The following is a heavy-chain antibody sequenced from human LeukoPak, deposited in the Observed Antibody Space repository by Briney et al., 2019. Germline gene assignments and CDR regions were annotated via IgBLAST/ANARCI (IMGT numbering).Heavy chain of an antibody. CDR2: IKQDGSEG. CDR3: AKSGSSSWFLDY. J-gene: IGHJ4*02. Sequence: GGSLRLSCAASGFTFSDYWMTWVRQAPGKGLEWVANIKQDGSEGYYVDSVKGRFTISRDNSKNTLYLQMNSLRAEDTAVYYCAKSGSSSWFLDYWGQGALVTVSS. D-gene: IGHD6-13*01. V-gene: IGHV3-7*03. CDR1: GFTFSDYW.